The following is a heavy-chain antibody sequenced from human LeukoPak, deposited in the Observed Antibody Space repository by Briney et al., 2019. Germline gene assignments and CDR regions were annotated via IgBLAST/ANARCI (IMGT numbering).Heavy chain of an antibody. CDR3: ARDRGYSGYPKDWYYFDY. J-gene: IGHJ4*02. V-gene: IGHV3-11*01. Sequence: EGSLRLSCAASGFTFSDYHMSWVRQAPGKGLEWVSYISSSGTTIYYADSVKGRFTISRDNAKDSLYLQMNSLRAEDTAVYYCARDRGYSGYPKDWYYFDYWGQGTLVTVSS. CDR1: GFTFSDYH. D-gene: IGHD5-12*01. CDR2: ISSSGTTI.